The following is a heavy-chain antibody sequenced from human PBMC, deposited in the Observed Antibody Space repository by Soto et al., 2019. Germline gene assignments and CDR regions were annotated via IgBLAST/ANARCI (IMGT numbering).Heavy chain of an antibody. Sequence: EVQLKESGGGLVQPGRSLRLSCAASGFSFDDSAMHWVRQAPGKGLEWVSGISWNSGSIGYADSVKGRFTISRDNAKNSLYLQMNSLRADDTALYYCAKDSSSRGIAVHNWFDTWGQGTLVTVSS. D-gene: IGHD2-15*01. V-gene: IGHV3-9*01. CDR3: AKDSSSRGIAVHNWFDT. CDR1: GFSFDDSA. J-gene: IGHJ5*02. CDR2: ISWNSGSI.